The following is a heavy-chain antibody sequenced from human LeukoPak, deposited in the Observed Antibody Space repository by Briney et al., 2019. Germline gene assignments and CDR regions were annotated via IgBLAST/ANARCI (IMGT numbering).Heavy chain of an antibody. V-gene: IGHV1-2*02. D-gene: IGHD2-15*01. Sequence: ASVKVSCKASGYTFTGYYMHWVRQAPGQGLEWMGWINPNSGGTNYAQKFQGRVTMTRDTSISTAYMELSRLRSDDTAVYYCVRVVVVVVGELADAFDIWGQGTMVTVSS. CDR3: VRVVVVVVGELADAFDI. CDR2: INPNSGGT. CDR1: GYTFTGYY. J-gene: IGHJ3*02.